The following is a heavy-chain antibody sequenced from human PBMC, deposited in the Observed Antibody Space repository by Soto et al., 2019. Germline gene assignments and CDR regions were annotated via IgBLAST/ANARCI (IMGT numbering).Heavy chain of an antibody. D-gene: IGHD6-19*01. CDR3: AKEGHSSGWSFFDY. Sequence: QVQLVQSGAEVKKPGASVRVSCKASGYTFTNYAMHWVRQAPGQRHEWMGWINVGNGNTEYSQKFQGRVTISRDTSATRAYMELSSLTSEDTAVYYCAKEGHSSGWSFFDYWGQGTLVTVSS. V-gene: IGHV1-3*01. J-gene: IGHJ4*02. CDR2: INVGNGNT. CDR1: GYTFTNYA.